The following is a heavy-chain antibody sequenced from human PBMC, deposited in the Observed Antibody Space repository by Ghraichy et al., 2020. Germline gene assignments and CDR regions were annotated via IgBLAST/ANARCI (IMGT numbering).Heavy chain of an antibody. J-gene: IGHJ4*02. CDR2: ISAYNGNT. D-gene: IGHD3-9*01. V-gene: IGHV1-18*01. CDR3: ARDHGYDILTGYSLFDY. CDR1: GYTFTSYG. Sequence: ASVKVSCMASGYTFTSYGISWVRQAPGQGLEWMGWISAYNGNTNYAQKLQGRVTMTTDTSTSTAYMELRSLRSDDTAVYYCARDHGYDILTGYSLFDYWGQGTLVTVSS.